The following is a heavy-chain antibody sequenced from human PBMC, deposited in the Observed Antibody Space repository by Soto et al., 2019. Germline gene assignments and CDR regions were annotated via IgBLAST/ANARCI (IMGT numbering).Heavy chain of an antibody. J-gene: IGHJ5*02. CDR2: IYHGGSS. V-gene: IGHV4-38-2*01. Sequence: SGILSLPWAVSGYYLHRRCYSVWLRPPPGKGLEWIGSIYHGGSSYYNPSLNSLVTLSIDMTNNHVSLILNSVTAADTAVYYCARVGPWVPYYYDSSPYTFENWFDPWGQGTRVTVSS. CDR3: ARVGPWVPYYYDSSPYTFENWFDP. CDR1: GYYLHRRCY. D-gene: IGHD3-22*01.